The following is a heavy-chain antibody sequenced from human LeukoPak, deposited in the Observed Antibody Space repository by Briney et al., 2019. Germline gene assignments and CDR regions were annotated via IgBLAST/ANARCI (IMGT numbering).Heavy chain of an antibody. D-gene: IGHD3-22*01. J-gene: IGHJ4*02. CDR2: INHSGST. Sequence: PSETLSLTCAVYGGSFSGYYWSWIRQPPGKGLEWIGEINHSGSTNYNPSLKSRVTIPVDTSKNQFSLKLSSVTAADTAVYYCARSHTYYYDSSGYYYGDYWGQGTLVTVSS. CDR3: ARSHTYYYDSSGYYYGDY. V-gene: IGHV4-34*01. CDR1: GGSFSGYY.